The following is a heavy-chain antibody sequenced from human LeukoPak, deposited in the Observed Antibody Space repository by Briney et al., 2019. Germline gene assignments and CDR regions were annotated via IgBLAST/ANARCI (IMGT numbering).Heavy chain of an antibody. CDR2: INPNSGGT. CDR3: ARRGVGYCSGGSCYNLDY. J-gene: IGHJ4*02. CDR1: GYTFTGYY. Sequence: ASVKVSCKASGYTFTGYYMHWVRQAPGQGLEWMGRINPNSGGTNYAQKFQGRVTMTRDTSISTAYTELSRLRSDDTAVYYCARRGVGYCSGGSCYNLDYWGQGTLVTVPS. D-gene: IGHD2-15*01. V-gene: IGHV1-2*06.